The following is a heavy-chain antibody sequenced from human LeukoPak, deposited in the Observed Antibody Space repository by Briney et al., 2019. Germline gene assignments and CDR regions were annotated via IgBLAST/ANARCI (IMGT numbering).Heavy chain of an antibody. V-gene: IGHV1-18*01. Sequence: ASVKVSCKASGYTFTNYGISWMRQAPGQGLEWMGWISAYNGKTNYAQKLQGRLTITADTSTSTAYMDLGSLRSEDTAVYYCAREGEYYSPSGNVVDAYDVWGQGTMVTVSS. CDR2: ISAYNGKT. CDR1: GYTFTNYG. CDR3: AREGEYYSPSGNVVDAYDV. D-gene: IGHD3-10*01. J-gene: IGHJ3*01.